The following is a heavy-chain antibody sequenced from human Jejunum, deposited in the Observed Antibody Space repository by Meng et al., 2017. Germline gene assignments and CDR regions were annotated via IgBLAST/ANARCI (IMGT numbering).Heavy chain of an antibody. J-gene: IGHJ4*02. Sequence: QVPCQHSGPGLLRPSQPLSLTFAISGASVSSNRALWHWVRQSPSRGLEWLGQTYYRSEWHNHYGVSVRGRITINADTSRNHFSLHLDSVTPEDTAVYYCTTWYGEYWGQGTLVTVSS. D-gene: IGHD3-10*01. CDR1: GASVSSNRAL. V-gene: IGHV6-1*01. CDR2: TYYRSEWHN. CDR3: TTWYGEY.